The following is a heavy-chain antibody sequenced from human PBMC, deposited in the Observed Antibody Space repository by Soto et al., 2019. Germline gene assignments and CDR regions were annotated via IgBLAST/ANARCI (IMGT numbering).Heavy chain of an antibody. CDR2: IYYSGST. Sequence: PSETLSLTCTVSGGSISSSSYYWGWIRQPPGKGLEWIGSIYYSGSTYYNPSLKSRVTISVDTSKNQFSLKLSSVTAAATAVYYCAREEPDSSGWSAGYWSQGTLVTVSS. J-gene: IGHJ4*02. CDR1: GGSISSSSYY. D-gene: IGHD6-19*01. CDR3: AREEPDSSGWSAGY. V-gene: IGHV4-39*02.